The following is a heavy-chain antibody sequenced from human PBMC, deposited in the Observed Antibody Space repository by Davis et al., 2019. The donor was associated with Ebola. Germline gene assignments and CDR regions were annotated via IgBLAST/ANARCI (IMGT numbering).Heavy chain of an antibody. CDR3: AKSLRRNRDTAMVTTWFDP. V-gene: IGHV3-23*01. Sequence: PGGSLRLSCAASGFTFSSYAMSWVRQAPGKGLEWVSAISGSGGSTYYADSVKGRFTISRDNSKNTLYLQMNSLRAEDTAVYYCAKSLRRNRDTAMVTTWFDPWGQGTLVTVSS. CDR1: GFTFSSYA. CDR2: ISGSGGST. J-gene: IGHJ5*02. D-gene: IGHD5-18*01.